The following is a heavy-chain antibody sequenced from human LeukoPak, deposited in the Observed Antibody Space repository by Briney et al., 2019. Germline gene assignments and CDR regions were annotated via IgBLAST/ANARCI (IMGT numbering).Heavy chain of an antibody. CDR3: ARRVAAARQKSFYYFGMDG. V-gene: IGHV4-59*08. CDR1: GGSISSYY. CDR2: IYYSGST. D-gene: IGHD2-2*01. Sequence: SETLSPTCTVSGGSISSYYWSWIRQPPGKGLEWIGYIYYSGSTNYNPSLKSRVTISVDTSKNQFSLKLSSLTAADTAVYYWARRVAAARQKSFYYFGMDGWGQGTTVTGSS. J-gene: IGHJ6*01.